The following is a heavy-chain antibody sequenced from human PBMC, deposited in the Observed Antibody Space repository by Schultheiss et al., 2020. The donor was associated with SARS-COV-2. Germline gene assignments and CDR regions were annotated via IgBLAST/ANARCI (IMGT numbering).Heavy chain of an antibody. CDR3: ANVGYYSSTSCYTDWFDP. CDR2: IYYSVST. J-gene: IGHJ5*02. Sequence: SETLSLTCTVSGGSISSSSYYWGWIRQPPGKGLEWFGSIYYSVSTYYNPSLKSRVTISVDTSKNQFSLKLSSVTAADTAVYYCANVGYYSSTSCYTDWFDPWGQGTLVTVSS. CDR1: GGSISSSSYY. D-gene: IGHD2-2*02. V-gene: IGHV4-39*07.